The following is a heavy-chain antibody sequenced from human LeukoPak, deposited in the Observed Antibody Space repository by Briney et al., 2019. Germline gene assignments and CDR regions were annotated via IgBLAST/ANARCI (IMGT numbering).Heavy chain of an antibody. D-gene: IGHD1-1*01. Sequence: ASVKVSCKASGYTFTSYDINWVRQATGQGLEWMGWINPNTGGTHSAQNFQGRVTMTRDTSISTAYMELSRLTSDDTAIYYCARDGNFDYWGQGTLVTVSS. V-gene: IGHV1-2*02. CDR2: INPNTGGT. CDR3: ARDGNFDY. J-gene: IGHJ4*02. CDR1: GYTFTSYD.